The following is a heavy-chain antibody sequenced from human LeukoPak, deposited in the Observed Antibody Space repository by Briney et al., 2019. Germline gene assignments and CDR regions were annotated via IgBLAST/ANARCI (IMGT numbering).Heavy chain of an antibody. D-gene: IGHD2-2*01. CDR1: GLTVSRNY. CDR3: ARDPYCSTTSCYLGYFDY. CDR2: IYSGGNT. V-gene: IGHV3-66*01. J-gene: IGHJ4*02. Sequence: GGSLRLSCAASGLTVSRNYMSWVRQAPGKGLEWVSVIYSGGNTYYADSVKGRFTISRDNSKNTVYLQMNSLRAEDTAVYYCARDPYCSTTSCYLGYFDYWGQRTLVTVSS.